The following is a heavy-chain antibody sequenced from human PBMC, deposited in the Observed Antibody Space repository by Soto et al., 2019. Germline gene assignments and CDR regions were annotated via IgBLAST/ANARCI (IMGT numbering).Heavy chain of an antibody. J-gene: IGHJ5*02. D-gene: IGHD5-18*01. Sequence: QVQLQESGPGLVKPSQTLSLTCTVSGGSISSGDYYWSWIRQPPGKGLEWIGYIYYSGSTYYNPSLKGRVTITVDTSKNQFSLKLSSVTAADTAVYYCAGIQSKRLSGLDPWGQGTLVTVSS. CDR2: IYYSGST. CDR3: AGIQSKRLSGLDP. CDR1: GGSISSGDYY. V-gene: IGHV4-30-4*01.